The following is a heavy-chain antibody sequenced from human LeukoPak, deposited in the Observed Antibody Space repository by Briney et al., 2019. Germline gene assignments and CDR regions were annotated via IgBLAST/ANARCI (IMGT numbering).Heavy chain of an antibody. CDR1: GLSFSSYG. D-gene: IGHD5-18*01. CDR3: ARDQRGFSYSKYYFDY. J-gene: IGHJ4*02. Sequence: GGSLRLSCAASGLSFSSYGMHWVRQAPGKGLEWVAVIWYDGTNKYYADSVKGRFTISRDNSKNTLYLQMNSLRAEDTAVYYCARDQRGFSYSKYYFDYWGQGTLVTVSS. CDR2: IWYDGTNK. V-gene: IGHV3-33*01.